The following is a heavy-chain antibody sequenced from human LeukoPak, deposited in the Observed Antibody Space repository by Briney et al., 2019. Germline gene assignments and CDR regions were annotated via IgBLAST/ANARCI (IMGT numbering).Heavy chain of an antibody. CDR1: GGSISSYY. D-gene: IGHD3-22*01. CDR3: ASTKNYYYDSSGYSSFDY. CDR2: IYTSGST. V-gene: IGHV4-4*07. J-gene: IGHJ4*02. Sequence: SETLSLTCTVSGGSISSYYWSWIRQPAGKELEWIGRIYTSGSTNYNPSLKSRVTMSVDTSKNQFSLKLSSVTAADTAVYYCASTKNYYYDSSGYSSFDYWGQGTLVTVSS.